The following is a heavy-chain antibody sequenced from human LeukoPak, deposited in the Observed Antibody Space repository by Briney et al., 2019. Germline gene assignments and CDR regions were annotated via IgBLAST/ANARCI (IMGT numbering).Heavy chain of an antibody. CDR2: INSDGTST. CDR1: GFTFSSYW. Sequence: QPGGSLRLSCAAFGFTFSSYWMHWVRQAPGKGLVWVSRINSDGTSTSYADSVRGRFTISRDNSKNTLYLQMSSLRAEDTAVYYCAKRASDWYYFDYWGQGNLVTVSS. D-gene: IGHD3-9*01. CDR3: AKRASDWYYFDY. J-gene: IGHJ4*02. V-gene: IGHV3-74*01.